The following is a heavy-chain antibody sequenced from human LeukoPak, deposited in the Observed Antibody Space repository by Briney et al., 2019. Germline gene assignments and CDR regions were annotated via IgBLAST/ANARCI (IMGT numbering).Heavy chain of an antibody. D-gene: IGHD6-19*01. CDR2: ISYDGRNM. Sequence: GGSLRLSCAASGFAFSTYYIHWVRQPPGKGLEWVAVISYDGRNMYYGDSVKGRFTISRDNSKNTLYLQMNSLRPEDTAVYYCAKSLSSGWSSYYFGDWGQGTLVAVSS. CDR1: GFAFSTYY. CDR3: AKSLSSGWSSYYFGD. V-gene: IGHV3-30*18. J-gene: IGHJ4*02.